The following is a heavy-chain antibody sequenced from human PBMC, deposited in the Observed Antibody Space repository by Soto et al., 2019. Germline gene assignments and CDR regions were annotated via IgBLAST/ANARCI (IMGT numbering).Heavy chain of an antibody. Sequence: PGGSLRLSCAASGFTFSDYYMHWIRQAPGKGLEWISYISSRGTTTYYADSVKGRFTISRDNAKKSLYLQMNSLRVEDTAVYYCERVSGFPFDCWGRGTLVPVSS. CDR1: GFTFSDYY. J-gene: IGHJ4*02. CDR3: ERVSGFPFDC. CDR2: ISSRGTTT. D-gene: IGHD1-1*01. V-gene: IGHV3-11*01.